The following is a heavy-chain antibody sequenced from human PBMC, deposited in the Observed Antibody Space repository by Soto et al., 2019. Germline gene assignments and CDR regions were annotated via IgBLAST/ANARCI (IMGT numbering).Heavy chain of an antibody. J-gene: IGHJ3*02. V-gene: IGHV1-18*01. CDR2: ISAYNGNT. Sequence: ASVKVSCKASGYTFTNYGITWVRQAPGQGLEWMGWISAYNGNTNYTQKLQGRVTMTTNTSTSTAYMDLSSLGSDDTAVYYCARSSITIFGVVDDAFDIWGQGTMVTVSS. CDR3: ARSSITIFGVVDDAFDI. D-gene: IGHD3-3*01. CDR1: GYTFTNYG.